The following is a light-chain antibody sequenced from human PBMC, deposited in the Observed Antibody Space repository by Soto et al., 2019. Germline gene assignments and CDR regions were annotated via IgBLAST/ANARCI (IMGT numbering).Light chain of an antibody. CDR2: GNN. V-gene: IGLV1-40*01. Sequence: QSALTQSPSVSGAPGQRVSISCTGTSSNIGAGFDVHWYQQLPATAPKLLIYGNNNRPSGVPDRFSGSKSGTSASLAITGLQAEDEADYYCQSYDTSLSGGSVFGTGTKVPS. CDR1: SSNIGAGFD. J-gene: IGLJ1*01. CDR3: QSYDTSLSGGSV.